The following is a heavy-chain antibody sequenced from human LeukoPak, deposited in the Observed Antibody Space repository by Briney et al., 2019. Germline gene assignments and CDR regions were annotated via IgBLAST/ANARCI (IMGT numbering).Heavy chain of an antibody. CDR3: ARGGVDYYDSSGYYSAFDY. Sequence: GGSLRLSCAASGFTFSSYGMHWVRQAPGKGLEWVAVIWYDGSNKYYADSVKGRFTISRDNSKNTLYLQMNSLRAEDTAVYYCARGGVDYYDSSGYYSAFDYWGQGTLVTVSS. CDR1: GFTFSSYG. V-gene: IGHV3-33*01. D-gene: IGHD3-22*01. CDR2: IWYDGSNK. J-gene: IGHJ4*02.